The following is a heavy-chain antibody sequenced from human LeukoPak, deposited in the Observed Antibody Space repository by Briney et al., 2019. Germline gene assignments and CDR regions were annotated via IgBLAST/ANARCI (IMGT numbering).Heavy chain of an antibody. CDR3: AGTAYHYFDY. J-gene: IGHJ4*02. V-gene: IGHV4-4*07. Sequence: SETLSLTCSVSGGSISSYYWSWIRQPAGKGLEWIGRIYSSGSTNYNPSLKSRVTMSVDTSKNQFSLKLSSVTAADTAVYYCAGTAYHYFDYWGPGTLDTVSS. CDR2: IYSSGST. CDR1: GGSISSYY. D-gene: IGHD3-16*01.